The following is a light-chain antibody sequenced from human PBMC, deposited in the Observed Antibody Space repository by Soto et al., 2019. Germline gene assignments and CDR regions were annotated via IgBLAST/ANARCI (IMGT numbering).Light chain of an antibody. Sequence: EIVMTQSPATLSVSTGERATLSCRASQSVSRNLAWYQQKPGQAPRLLIYGASTRPTGIPARCSGSGSGAEFTLTISSLQSEDFAVYYCQQYKSWRSFTFGTGTKCDIK. CDR3: QQYKSWRSFT. CDR2: GAS. CDR1: QSVSRN. J-gene: IGKJ3*01. V-gene: IGKV3-15*01.